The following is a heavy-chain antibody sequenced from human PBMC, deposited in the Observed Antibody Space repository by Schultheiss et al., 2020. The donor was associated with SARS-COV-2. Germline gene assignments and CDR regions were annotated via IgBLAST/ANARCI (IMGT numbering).Heavy chain of an antibody. D-gene: IGHD4-11*01. V-gene: IGHV4-4*07. Sequence: SETLSLTCTVSGGSISSYYWSWIRQPAGKGLEWIGRIYTSGSTNYNPSLKSRVTMSVDTSKNQFSLKLSSVTAADTAVYYCASTHDYSNYPNWFDSWGQGTLVTVSS. CDR1: GGSISSYY. CDR3: ASTHDYSNYPNWFDS. CDR2: IYTSGST. J-gene: IGHJ5*01.